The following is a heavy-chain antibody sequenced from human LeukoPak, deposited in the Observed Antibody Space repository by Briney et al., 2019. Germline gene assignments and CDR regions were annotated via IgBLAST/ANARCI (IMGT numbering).Heavy chain of an antibody. J-gene: IGHJ4*02. D-gene: IGHD3-22*01. V-gene: IGHV4-59*01. CDR3: ARTSGGTSSGYLY. CDR2: IYYSGST. Sequence: SETLSLTCTVSGGSISSYYWSWIRQPPGKGLEWIGYIYYSGSTNYNPSLESRVTISVDTSKNQFSLKLSSVTAADTAVYYCARTSGGTSSGYLYWGPGALVTVSS. CDR1: GGSISSYY.